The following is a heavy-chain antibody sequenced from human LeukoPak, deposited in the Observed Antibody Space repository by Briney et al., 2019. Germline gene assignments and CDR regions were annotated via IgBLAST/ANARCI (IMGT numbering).Heavy chain of an antibody. D-gene: IGHD3-16*02. J-gene: IGHJ4*02. CDR1: GGSFSGYY. V-gene: IGHV4-34*01. CDR2: INHSGST. Sequence: SETLSLTCAVYGGSFSGYYWSWIRQPPGKGLEWIGEINHSGSTNYNPSLKSRVTISVDTSKNQFSLKLSSVTAADTAVYYCARGGRRGYDYVWGSYRLDYWAREPWSPSPQ. CDR3: ARGGRRGYDYVWGSYRLDY.